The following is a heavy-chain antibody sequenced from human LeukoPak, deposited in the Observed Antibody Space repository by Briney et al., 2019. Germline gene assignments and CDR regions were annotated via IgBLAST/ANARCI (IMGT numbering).Heavy chain of an antibody. J-gene: IGHJ4*02. Sequence: GGSLRLSCAASGFTFSSYGMHWVRQAPGKGLEWVGTISHDGSFEFYADSVKGRFTISRDSSKSTLYLQMNSLRAEDTAVYYCARPQGSGSYYFDYWGQRTLVTVSS. V-gene: IGHV3-30*03. CDR2: ISHDGSFE. D-gene: IGHD3-10*01. CDR1: GFTFSSYG. CDR3: ARPQGSGSYYFDY.